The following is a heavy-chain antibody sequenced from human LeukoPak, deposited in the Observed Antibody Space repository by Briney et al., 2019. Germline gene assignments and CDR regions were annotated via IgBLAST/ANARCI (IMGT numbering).Heavy chain of an antibody. CDR2: IIPIFGIA. CDR1: GGTFSSYA. V-gene: IGHV1-69*04. Sequence: SVKVSFKSSGGTFSSYAISWVRQAPGQGLEWMGRIIPIFGIANYAQKFQGRVTITADKSTSTAYMELSSLRSEDTAVYYCARSTLGIDYWGQGTLVTVSS. J-gene: IGHJ4*02. D-gene: IGHD5/OR15-5a*01. CDR3: ARSTLGIDY.